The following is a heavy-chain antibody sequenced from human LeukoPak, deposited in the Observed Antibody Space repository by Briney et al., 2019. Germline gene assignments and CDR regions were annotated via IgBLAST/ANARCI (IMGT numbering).Heavy chain of an antibody. CDR3: ATHRRSGSGGSENAFEI. J-gene: IGHJ3*02. Sequence: SETLSLTCTVSGDSTSSSTYYWDWIRQAPGKGLEWIGNIYDSGTTHYNPSLKSRVTISGDTSKNQFFLKLNSVTAADTAIYYCATHRRSGSGGSENAFEIWGQGTMVTVSS. CDR1: GDSTSSSTYY. CDR2: IYDSGTT. V-gene: IGHV4-39*01. D-gene: IGHD5-12*01.